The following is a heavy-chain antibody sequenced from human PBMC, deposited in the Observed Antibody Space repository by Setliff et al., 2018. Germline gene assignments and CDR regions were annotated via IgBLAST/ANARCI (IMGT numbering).Heavy chain of an antibody. CDR1: GASISSGNDF. Sequence: SETLSLACSVSGASISSGNDFWNWIRQPAGKGLEWIGNIYTNGGTDYSPSLRSRVTISLGTSKNQFSLQRTSVTAADTAIYYCARSDDNFQYPDYWGQGTLVTVSS. V-gene: IGHV4-61*09. J-gene: IGHJ4*01. D-gene: IGHD1-1*01. CDR2: IYTNGGT. CDR3: ARSDDNFQYPDY.